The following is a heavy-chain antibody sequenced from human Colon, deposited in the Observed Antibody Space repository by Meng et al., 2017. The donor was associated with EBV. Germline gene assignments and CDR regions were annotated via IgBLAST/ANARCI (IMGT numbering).Heavy chain of an antibody. CDR2: IYHSGST. CDR3: ARVGAYCGGDCYHPR. Sequence: AELMMAGTVLGVTAGTLLLSCRCSCGSLNSRSVWSWVRQPTGKGLEWIGEIYHSGSTNYNPSLKSRVTISVDESKNQFSLRLSSVTAADTAVYYCARVGAYCGGDCYHPRWGQGTLVTVSS. CDR1: CGSLNSRSV. D-gene: IGHD2-21*02. V-gene: IGHV4-4*02. J-gene: IGHJ4*02.